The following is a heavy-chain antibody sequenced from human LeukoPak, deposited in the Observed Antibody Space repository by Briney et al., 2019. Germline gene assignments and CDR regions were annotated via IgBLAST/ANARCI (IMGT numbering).Heavy chain of an antibody. Sequence: ASVKVSCKASGGTFSSYAISWVRQAPGQGLEWMGGIIPIFGTANYAQKFQGRVTITTDESTSTAYMELSSLRSEDTAVYYCAREYYCSGGSGYLSWFDPWGQGTLVTVSS. V-gene: IGHV1-69*05. J-gene: IGHJ5*02. D-gene: IGHD2-15*01. CDR1: GGTFSSYA. CDR2: IIPIFGTA. CDR3: AREYYCSGGSGYLSWFDP.